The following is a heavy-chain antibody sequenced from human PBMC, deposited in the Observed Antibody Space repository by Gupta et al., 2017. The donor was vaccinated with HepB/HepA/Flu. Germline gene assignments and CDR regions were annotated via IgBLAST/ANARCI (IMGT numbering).Heavy chain of an antibody. CDR2: ISGSGGST. CDR1: GFTFSSYA. Sequence: EVQLLESGGGLVQPGGSLRLSCAASGFTFSSYAMSWVRQAPGKGLEWVSAISGSGGSTYYADSVKGRFTISRDNSKNTLYLQMNSLRAEDTAVYYCAKVPHSSGWPGAEFDYWGQGTLVTVSS. V-gene: IGHV3-23*01. J-gene: IGHJ4*02. D-gene: IGHD6-19*01. CDR3: AKVPHSSGWPGAEFDY.